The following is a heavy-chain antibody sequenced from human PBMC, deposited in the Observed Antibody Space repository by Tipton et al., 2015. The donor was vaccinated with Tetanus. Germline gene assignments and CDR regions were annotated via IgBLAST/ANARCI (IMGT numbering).Heavy chain of an antibody. D-gene: IGHD5-12*01. Sequence: LRLSCTVSGGSISSYYWSWIRQPAGKGLEWIGRIYTSESTNYNPSLKSRVTMSLDTSKNQFSLKLSSVTAADTAVYYCARVRRGATTDLDYWGQGTLVTVSS. J-gene: IGHJ4*02. CDR2: IYTSEST. CDR1: GGSISSYY. V-gene: IGHV4-4*07. CDR3: ARVRRGATTDLDY.